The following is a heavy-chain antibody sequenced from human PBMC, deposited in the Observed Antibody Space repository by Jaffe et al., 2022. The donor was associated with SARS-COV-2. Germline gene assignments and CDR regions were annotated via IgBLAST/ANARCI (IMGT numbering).Heavy chain of an antibody. CDR2: ISWNSGTT. J-gene: IGHJ5*02. V-gene: IGHV3-9*01. Sequence: EVQLVESGGGLVQPGRSLRLSCAASGFTFDDYAMHWVRQAPGKGLEWVSGISWNSGTTGYADSVKDRFTISRDNAKNSLYLQMNSLRAEDTAFYYCVKDNPGYTYGTGWFDPWGQGTLVTVSS. D-gene: IGHD5-18*01. CDR1: GFTFDDYA. CDR3: VKDNPGYTYGTGWFDP.